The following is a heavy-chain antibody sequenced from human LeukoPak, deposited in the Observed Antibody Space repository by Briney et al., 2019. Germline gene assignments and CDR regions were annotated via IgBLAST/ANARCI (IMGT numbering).Heavy chain of an antibody. J-gene: IGHJ6*02. CDR3: ARWVTTSDRGVDV. V-gene: IGHV3-11*03. D-gene: IGHD4-17*01. Sequence: GGSLRLSCAASGFTFSDYYMSWIRQAPGKGLEWVSYISSSSSYTNCADSVKGRFTISRDNAKNSLYLQMNSLRAEDTAIYYCARWVTTSDRGVDVWGQGTTVTVSS. CDR2: ISSSSSYT. CDR1: GFTFSDYY.